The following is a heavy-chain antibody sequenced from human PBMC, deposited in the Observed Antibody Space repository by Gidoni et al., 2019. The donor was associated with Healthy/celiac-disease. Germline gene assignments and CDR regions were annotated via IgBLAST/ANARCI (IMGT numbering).Heavy chain of an antibody. J-gene: IGHJ4*02. CDR3: ARVSGY. V-gene: IGHV4-34*01. CDR2: INPSGST. D-gene: IGHD3-10*01. CDR1: GGSFSGYY. Sequence: QVQLQQWGAGLLTPSETLSLTCAVYGGSFSGYYWSWIRQPPGKGLEWIGEINPSGSTNYNPSLKSGVTISVDTSKNQFSLKLSSVTAADTAVYYCARVSGYWGQGTLVTVSS.